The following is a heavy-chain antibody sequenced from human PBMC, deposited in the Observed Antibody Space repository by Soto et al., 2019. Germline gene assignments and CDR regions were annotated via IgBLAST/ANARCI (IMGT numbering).Heavy chain of an antibody. V-gene: IGHV3-23*01. CDR1: GFTFSSYG. D-gene: IGHD6-19*01. J-gene: IGHJ6*02. CDR3: AKYVIAVAGNYYYYGMDV. Sequence: GGSMRLSCAASGFTFSSYGMHWVRQAPGKGLEWVSSISGSGGSIYYADSVKGRFTISRDNSKNTLYLQMNSLRAEDTAVYYCAKYVIAVAGNYYYYGMDVWGQGTTVTVSS. CDR2: ISGSGGSI.